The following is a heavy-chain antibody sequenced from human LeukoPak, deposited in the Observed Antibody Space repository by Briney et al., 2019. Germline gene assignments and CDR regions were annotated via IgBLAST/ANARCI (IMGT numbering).Heavy chain of an antibody. CDR1: GGSFSGYY. CDR3: ARGGYYDFWSGYPNWFDP. D-gene: IGHD3-3*01. V-gene: IGHV4-34*01. Sequence: SETLSLTCAVYGGSFSGYYWSWIRQPPGKGLEWIGEINHSGSTNYNPSLKSRVTISVDTSKHQFSLKLSSVTAADTAVYYCARGGYYDFWSGYPNWFDPWGQGTLVTVSS. CDR2: INHSGST. J-gene: IGHJ5*02.